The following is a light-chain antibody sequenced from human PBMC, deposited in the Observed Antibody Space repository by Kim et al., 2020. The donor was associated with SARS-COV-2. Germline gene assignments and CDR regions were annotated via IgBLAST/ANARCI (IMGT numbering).Light chain of an antibody. J-gene: IGKJ2*01. V-gene: IGKV3-20*01. CDR3: QQYGSSPYT. CDR2: GAS. CDR1: QSVSRSF. Sequence: LSPGERGTRSCRASQSVSRSFLAWYQQKPGQAPRLLIYGASSRATGIPDRFSGSGSGTDFTLTISRLEPEDFAVYYCQQYGSSPYTFGQGTKLEIK.